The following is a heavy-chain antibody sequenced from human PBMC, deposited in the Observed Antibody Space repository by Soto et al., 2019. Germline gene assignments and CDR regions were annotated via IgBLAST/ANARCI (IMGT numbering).Heavy chain of an antibody. CDR2: ISGSGGST. CDR3: AKVPRGYSYGGYYYYGMDV. D-gene: IGHD5-18*01. CDR1: GFTFSSYA. J-gene: IGHJ6*02. Sequence: TGGPLRLSCAASGFTFSSYAMSWVRQAPGKGLEWVSAISGSGGSTYYADSVKGRFTISRDNSKNTLYPQMNSLRAEDTAVYYCAKVPRGYSYGGYYYYGMDVWGQGTTVTVSS. V-gene: IGHV3-23*01.